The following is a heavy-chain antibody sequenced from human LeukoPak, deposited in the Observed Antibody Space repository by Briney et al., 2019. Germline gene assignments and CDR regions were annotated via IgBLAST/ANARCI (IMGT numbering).Heavy chain of an antibody. CDR2: ISSSSSYI. CDR3: ARWLYDSSGYPDY. CDR1: GFTFSSYS. J-gene: IGHJ4*02. Sequence: GGSLRLSCAASGFTFSSYSMNWVRQAPGKGLEWVSSISSSSSYIYYADSVKGRFTISRDNAKNSLYLQMNSLRAVDTAVYYCARWLYDSSGYPDYWGQGTLVTVSS. V-gene: IGHV3-21*01. D-gene: IGHD3-22*01.